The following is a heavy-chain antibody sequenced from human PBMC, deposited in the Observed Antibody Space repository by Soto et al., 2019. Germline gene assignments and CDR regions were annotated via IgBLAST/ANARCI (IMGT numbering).Heavy chain of an antibody. V-gene: IGHV3-66*01. J-gene: IGHJ3*01. CDR2: IYSIYGRSRT. D-gene: IGHD3-10*01. CDR1: GFSVSEKH. CDR3: ARADRSSFEV. Sequence: EEQLVESGGGLVQLGGSLRLSCAASGFSVSEKHMSWVRQAPGKGLEWVSTIYSIYGRSRTCYADSVDGRFTISRDNSKNTLSLQMNTLRAEDAAVYCCARADRSSFEVWGQGAMVTVSS.